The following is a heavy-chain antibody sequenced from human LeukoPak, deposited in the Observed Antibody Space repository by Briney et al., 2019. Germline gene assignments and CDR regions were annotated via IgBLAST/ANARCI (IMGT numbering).Heavy chain of an antibody. CDR2: FSGSGNKA. J-gene: IGHJ3*02. CDR1: GFIFSGYA. CDR3: AKDDATGTSSDAFDI. V-gene: IGHV3-23*01. Sequence: TGGSLRLSCAASGFIFSGYAMSWVRQAPGKGLAWVSGFSGSGNKAYYADSMKGRFTISRDNSKNMLYLQMNSLSAEDTAIYYCAKDDATGTSSDAFDIWGQGTMVTVSS. D-gene: IGHD1-1*01.